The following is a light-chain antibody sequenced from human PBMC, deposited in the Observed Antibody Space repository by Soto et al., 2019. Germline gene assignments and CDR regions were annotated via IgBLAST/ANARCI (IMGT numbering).Light chain of an antibody. CDR3: SSYAGSSNV. CDR1: SSDVGGYNY. CDR2: EVN. J-gene: IGLJ1*01. V-gene: IGLV2-8*01. Sequence: QSVLTQPPSASGSPGQSVAISCTGTSSDVGGYNYVSWYQQHPGKAPKLMIYEVNKRPSGVPDRFSDTKSGNTASLTVSGLQAEDEADYYCSSYAGSSNVFGTGTKLPVL.